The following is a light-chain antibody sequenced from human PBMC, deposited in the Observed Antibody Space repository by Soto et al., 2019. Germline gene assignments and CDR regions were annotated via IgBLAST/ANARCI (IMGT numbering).Light chain of an antibody. Sequence: QSVLTQPPSASGTPGQRVTISCSGSSSNIGSHTVNWFQQLPGTAPKLLIYTNNQRPSGVPDRFSGSKAGTSASLAISGLQSEDEGDYFCAGWDGSLNGCWVFGGGTKLTVL. CDR3: AGWDGSLNGCWV. J-gene: IGLJ3*02. V-gene: IGLV1-44*01. CDR1: SSNIGSHT. CDR2: TNN.